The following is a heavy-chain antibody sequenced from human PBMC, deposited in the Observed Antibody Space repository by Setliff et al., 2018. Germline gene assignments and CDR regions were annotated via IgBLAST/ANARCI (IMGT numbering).Heavy chain of an antibody. V-gene: IGHV4-39*07. D-gene: IGHD3-3*01. J-gene: IGHJ4*02. CDR1: GGSISTSSYY. Sequence: SETLSLTCTVSGGSISTSSYYWGWIRQPPGKGLEWIGSIYYSGSTYYNPSLKSRVTISVDTSKNQFSLKLSSVTAADTAVYYCASTPDGDLYYNFWSGYYLTLDYWGQGTLVTVSS. CDR3: ASTPDGDLYYNFWSGYYLTLDY. CDR2: IYYSGST.